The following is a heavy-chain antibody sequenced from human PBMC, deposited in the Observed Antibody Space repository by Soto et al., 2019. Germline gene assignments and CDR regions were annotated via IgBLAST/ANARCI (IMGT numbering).Heavy chain of an antibody. Sequence: QPGGSLRLSCASSGFTFTSYSMHWVLQPPGKGLEWVALISDDGDKRYYADSVRCLLIISRDNSKDTLYLQMNSLGPDDTAVYFCAKARVRIVGANSFDYWGQGTPVTVSS. V-gene: IGHV3-30*18. J-gene: IGHJ4*02. CDR3: AKARVRIVGANSFDY. CDR1: GFTFTSYS. D-gene: IGHD1-26*01. CDR2: ISDDGDKR.